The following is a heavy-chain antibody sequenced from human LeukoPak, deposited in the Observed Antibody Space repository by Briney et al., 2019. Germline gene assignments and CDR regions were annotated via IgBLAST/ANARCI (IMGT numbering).Heavy chain of an antibody. D-gene: IGHD1-26*01. J-gene: IGHJ3*02. V-gene: IGHV1-24*01. Sequence: ASVNVSCKVSGYTLTELSMHWVRQAPGKGLEWMGGFDPEDGETIYAQKFQGRVTMTEDTSTDTAYMELSSLRSEDTAVYYCATWPLIVGAVNDAFDIWGQGTMVTVSS. CDR1: GYTLTELS. CDR2: FDPEDGET. CDR3: ATWPLIVGAVNDAFDI.